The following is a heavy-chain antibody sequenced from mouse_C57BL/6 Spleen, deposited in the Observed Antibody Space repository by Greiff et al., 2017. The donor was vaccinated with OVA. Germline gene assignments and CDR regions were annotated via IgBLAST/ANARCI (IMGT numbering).Heavy chain of an antibody. CDR3: AIHGSSGYWYFDV. CDR2: INPYNGDT. D-gene: IGHD1-1*01. J-gene: IGHJ1*03. Sequence: EVQLQQSGPELVKPGDSVKISCKASGYSFTGYFMNWVMQSHGKSLEWIGRINPYNGDTFYNQKFKGKATLTVDKSSSTAHMELRSLTSEDSAVYYCAIHGSSGYWYFDVWGTGTTVTVSS. CDR1: GYSFTGYF. V-gene: IGHV1-20*01.